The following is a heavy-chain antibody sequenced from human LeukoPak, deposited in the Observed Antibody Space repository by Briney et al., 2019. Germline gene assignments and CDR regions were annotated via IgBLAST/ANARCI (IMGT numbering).Heavy chain of an antibody. CDR3: AKVPGGRSYFDY. Sequence: GGSLGLSCAASGFTFSSYAMSWVRQAPGKGLEWVSAISGSGGSTYYADSVRGRFTISRDNSKNTLYLQMNSLRAEDTAVYYYAKVPGGRSYFDYWGQGTLVTVSS. CDR2: ISGSGGST. CDR1: GFTFSSYA. J-gene: IGHJ4*02. V-gene: IGHV3-23*01. D-gene: IGHD3-10*01.